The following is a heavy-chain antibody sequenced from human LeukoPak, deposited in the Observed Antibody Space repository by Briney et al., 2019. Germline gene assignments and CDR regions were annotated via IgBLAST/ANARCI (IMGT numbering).Heavy chain of an antibody. D-gene: IGHD6-13*01. Sequence: GGSLRLSCAASGFTFSSYWMSWVRQAPGKGLEWVANIKQDGSEKYYLDSVKGRFTISRDNAKNSLYLQMNSLRAEDTAVYFCTREAAAGIDYWGQGTLVTVSS. J-gene: IGHJ4*02. CDR1: GFTFSSYW. CDR2: IKQDGSEK. V-gene: IGHV3-7*01. CDR3: TREAAAGIDY.